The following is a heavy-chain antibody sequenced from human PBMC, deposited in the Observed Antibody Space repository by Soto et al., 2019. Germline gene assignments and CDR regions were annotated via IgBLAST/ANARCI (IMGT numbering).Heavy chain of an antibody. CDR1: GGSFSGYY. D-gene: IGHD6-6*01. V-gene: IGHV4-34*01. Sequence: QVQLQQWGAGLLKPSETLSLTCAVYGGSFSGYYWSWIRQPPGKGLEWIGEINHSGSTNYNPSLKSRVTISEDTSKNQFSLKLSSVTAADTAVYYCARAVAARRGLDYWGQGTLVTVSS. CDR3: ARAVAARRGLDY. CDR2: INHSGST. J-gene: IGHJ4*02.